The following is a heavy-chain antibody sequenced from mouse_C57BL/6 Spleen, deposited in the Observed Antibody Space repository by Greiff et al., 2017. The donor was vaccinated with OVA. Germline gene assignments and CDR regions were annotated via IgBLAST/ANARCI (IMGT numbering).Heavy chain of an antibody. CDR2: INPNNGGT. Sequence: EVQLQQSGPELVKPGASVKMSCKASGYTFTDYNMHWVKQSQGKSLEWIGYINPNNGGTSYNQKFKGKATLTVNKSSSTAYMELRSLTSEDSAVYYCARSPYYYGSSYYAMDYWGQGTSVTVSS. CDR1: GYTFTDYN. CDR3: ARSPYYYGSSYYAMDY. V-gene: IGHV1-22*01. D-gene: IGHD1-1*01. J-gene: IGHJ4*01.